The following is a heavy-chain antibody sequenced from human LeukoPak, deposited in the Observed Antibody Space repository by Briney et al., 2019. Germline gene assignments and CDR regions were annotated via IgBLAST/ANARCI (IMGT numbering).Heavy chain of an antibody. Sequence: GESLKISCKGSGYSFTSYWIAWVRQMPGKGLEWMGIIYSGDSDTRYSPSFQGQVIISVDKSISTAYLQWSSLKASDSAMYYCARGGWSYGLGFFDNWGQGTLVTLSS. CDR2: IYSGDSDT. CDR1: GYSFTSYW. CDR3: ARGGWSYGLGFFDN. V-gene: IGHV5-51*01. D-gene: IGHD5-18*01. J-gene: IGHJ4*02.